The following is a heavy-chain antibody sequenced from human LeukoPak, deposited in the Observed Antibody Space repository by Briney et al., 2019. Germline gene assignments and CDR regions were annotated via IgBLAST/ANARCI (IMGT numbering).Heavy chain of an antibody. Sequence: PSGTLSLTCAVSGYSISSGYYWGWIRPPPGKGLEWIGSIYHSGSTYYNPSLKSRVTISVDTSKNQFSLKLSSVTAADTAVYYCAVRVGGYDSEWFDPWGQGTLVTVSS. CDR1: GYSISSGYY. D-gene: IGHD5-12*01. CDR3: AVRVGGYDSEWFDP. J-gene: IGHJ5*02. V-gene: IGHV4-38-2*01. CDR2: IYHSGST.